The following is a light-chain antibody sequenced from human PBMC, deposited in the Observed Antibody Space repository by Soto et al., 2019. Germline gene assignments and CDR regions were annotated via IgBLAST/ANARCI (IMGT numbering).Light chain of an antibody. Sequence: QSALTQPAAISGSPVQSITIPCTGPSSDVGAHNFVSWYRQYPGKAPKLIRFEVINRSSGVSNRISGSKSGNTASLTISGLQTEDEADYYCSSYISHITPVVFGGGTKLTVL. CDR3: SSYISHITPVV. V-gene: IGLV2-14*01. J-gene: IGLJ2*01. CDR1: SSDVGAHNF. CDR2: EVI.